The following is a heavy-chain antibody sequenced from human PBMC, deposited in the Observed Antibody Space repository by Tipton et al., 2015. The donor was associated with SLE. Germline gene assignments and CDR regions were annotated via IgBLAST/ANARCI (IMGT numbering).Heavy chain of an antibody. CDR3: ARQGTGFGSGRDDY. CDR2: IDRDGSP. J-gene: IGHJ4*02. V-gene: IGHV4-34*01. CDR1: RGSLTGYS. D-gene: IGHD6-19*01. Sequence: GLVKPSETLSLVCVVNRGSLTGYSWNWIRQFPGKGLEWIGEIDRDGSPNYKSSLQNRVTMSVDRSANQFSLGLTSVTAADTAVYYCARQGTGFGSGRDDYWGQGILVTVSS.